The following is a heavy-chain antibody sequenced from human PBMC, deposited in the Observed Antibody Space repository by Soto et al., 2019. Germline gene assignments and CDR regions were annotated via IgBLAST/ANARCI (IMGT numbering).Heavy chain of an antibody. Sequence: SETLSLTCTVSGGSISSYYLSWIRQPPGKGLEWIGYIYYSGSTNYNPSLKSRVTISVDTSKNQFSLKLSSVTAADTAVYYCARDGVATAGFDYWGQGTLVTVSS. CDR3: ARDGVATAGFDY. CDR1: GGSISSYY. CDR2: IYYSGST. J-gene: IGHJ4*02. V-gene: IGHV4-59*01. D-gene: IGHD5-12*01.